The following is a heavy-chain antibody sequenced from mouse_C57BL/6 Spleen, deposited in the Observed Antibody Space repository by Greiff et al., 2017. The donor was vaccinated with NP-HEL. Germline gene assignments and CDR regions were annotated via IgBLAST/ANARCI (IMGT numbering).Heavy chain of an antibody. Sequence: QVQLQQSGAELVRPGASVTLSCKASGYTFTDYEMHWVKQTPVHGLEWIGAIDPETGGTAYNQKFKGKAILTADKSSSTAYMELRSLTSEDSAVYYCTRTGLGGSSYIDYWGQGTTLTVSS. D-gene: IGHD1-1*01. CDR3: TRTGLGGSSYIDY. V-gene: IGHV1-15*01. CDR2: IDPETGGT. J-gene: IGHJ2*01. CDR1: GYTFTDYE.